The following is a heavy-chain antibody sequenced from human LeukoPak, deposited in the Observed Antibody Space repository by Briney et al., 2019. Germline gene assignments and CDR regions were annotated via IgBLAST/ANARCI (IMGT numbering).Heavy chain of an antibody. V-gene: IGHV1-2*02. D-gene: IGHD6-13*01. CDR1: GYTFTGYY. CDR2: INPNSGGT. CDR3: ARTIAAAADDAFDI. J-gene: IGHJ3*02. Sequence: ASVKVSCKASGYTFTGYYMHWVRQAPGQGLEWMGWINPNSGGTNYAQKFQGRVTMTRDTSISTAYMELSRLRSDDTAVYYCARTIAAAADDAFDIWGQGTVVTVSS.